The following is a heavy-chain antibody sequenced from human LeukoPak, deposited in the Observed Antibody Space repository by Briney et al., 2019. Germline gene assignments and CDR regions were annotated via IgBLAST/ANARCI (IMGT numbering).Heavy chain of an antibody. Sequence: SETLSLTCTVSGGSIGRHYWSWIRQPPGKGLEWIGYIFYSGSTNYNPSLKSRVTISVDTSKNQFSLKLSSVTAADMAVYYCARGGRYYFDYWGQGTLVTVSS. CDR3: ARGGRYYFDY. J-gene: IGHJ4*02. CDR1: GGSIGRHY. V-gene: IGHV4-59*11. CDR2: IFYSGST.